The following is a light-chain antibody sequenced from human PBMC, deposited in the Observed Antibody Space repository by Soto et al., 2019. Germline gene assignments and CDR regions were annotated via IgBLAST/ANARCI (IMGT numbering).Light chain of an antibody. J-gene: IGLJ1*01. CDR1: SSDVGGYNY. CDR2: DVS. V-gene: IGLV2-11*01. CDR3: CSYAGSYTYV. Sequence: QSALTQPRSVSGSPGQSVTISCTGTSSDVGGYNYVSWYQQHPGKAPKRMIYDVSMRPSGVPDRFSGSKSGNTASLTISGLQAEDEADYYCCSYAGSYTYVFGTGTKVTVL.